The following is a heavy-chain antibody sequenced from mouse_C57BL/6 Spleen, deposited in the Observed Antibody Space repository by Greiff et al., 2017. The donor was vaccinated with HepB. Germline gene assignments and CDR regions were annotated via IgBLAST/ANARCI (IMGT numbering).Heavy chain of an antibody. CDR3: ASEAQNAMDY. CDR2: ISSGSSTI. V-gene: IGHV5-17*01. CDR1: GFTFSDYG. J-gene: IGHJ4*01. Sequence: EVQVVESGGGLVKPGGSLKLSCAASGFTFSDYGMHWVRQAPEKGLEWVAYISSGSSTIYYADTVKGRFTISRDNAKNTLFLQMTSLRSEDTAMYYCASEAQNAMDYWGQGTSVTVSS. D-gene: IGHD3-2*02.